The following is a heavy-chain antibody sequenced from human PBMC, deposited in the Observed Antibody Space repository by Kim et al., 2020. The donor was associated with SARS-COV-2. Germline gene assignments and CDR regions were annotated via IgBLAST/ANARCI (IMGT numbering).Heavy chain of an antibody. J-gene: IGHJ5*02. CDR2: IYSGGTT. Sequence: SETLSLTCGVSGVSISSTTYYRGWIRQPPGKGLEWIGSIYSGGTTYYNPSLKSRVTISIDTSNNRFSLKLRYVTAADTAVYYCARRRLLLEETVNRWFDPWGQGTLVSVSS. D-gene: IGHD3-3*01. V-gene: IGHV4-39*01. CDR1: GVSISSTTYY. CDR3: ARRRLLLEETVNRWFDP.